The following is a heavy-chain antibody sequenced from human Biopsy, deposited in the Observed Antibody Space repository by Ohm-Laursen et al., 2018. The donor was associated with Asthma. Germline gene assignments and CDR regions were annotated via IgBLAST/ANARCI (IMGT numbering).Heavy chain of an antibody. J-gene: IGHJ4*02. D-gene: IGHD2-21*02. CDR3: ARGVDRVTGLLDHFDS. CDR2: VHYSGST. Sequence: TLSLTCIVSGGSINNFYWSWIRQPPGKGLESIGHVHYSGSTNYNPSLKSRVTISIDASKNQFSLKLTSVTAADTAVYYCARGVDRVTGLLDHFDSWGQGTLVTVSS. V-gene: IGHV4-59*01. CDR1: GGSINNFY.